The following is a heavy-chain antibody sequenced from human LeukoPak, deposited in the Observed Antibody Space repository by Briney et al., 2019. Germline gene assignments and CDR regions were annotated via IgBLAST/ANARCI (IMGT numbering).Heavy chain of an antibody. V-gene: IGHV1-46*01. CDR2: INPSGGNT. J-gene: IGHJ4*02. CDR3: ARDPNSSGLIDY. Sequence: ASVKVSCKTSGYTFTSNYVHWVRQAPGQGLEWMGIINPSGGNTRYAQRFLGRVTMTRDTSTSTVYMELSNLTSQDAAVYYCARDPNSSGLIDYWGQGSLVTVSS. CDR1: GYTFTSNY. D-gene: IGHD6-19*01.